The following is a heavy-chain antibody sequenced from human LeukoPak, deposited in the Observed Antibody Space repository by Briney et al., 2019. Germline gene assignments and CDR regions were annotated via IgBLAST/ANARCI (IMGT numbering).Heavy chain of an antibody. D-gene: IGHD2-2*02. V-gene: IGHV1-24*01. J-gene: IGHJ6*03. CDR1: GYTLTELS. CDR3: ATPRPVPAAIRGGYYYYYYMDV. Sequence: ASVKVSCKVSGYTLTELSMHWVRQAPGKGLEWMGGFDPEDGETIYAQKFQGRDTMTEDTSTDTAYMELSSLRSEDTAVYYCATPRPVPAAIRGGYYYYYYMDVWGKGTTVTVSS. CDR2: FDPEDGET.